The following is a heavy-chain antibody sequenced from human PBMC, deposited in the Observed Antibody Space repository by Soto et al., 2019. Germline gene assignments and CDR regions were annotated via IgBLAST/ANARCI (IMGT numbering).Heavy chain of an antibody. Sequence: QVQLVQSGAEVKKPGSSVKVSCKASGGTFSSYAISWVRQAPGQGLEWMGGIIPIFGTANYAQKFQGRVTITADESTSTAYMELRSLRSEDTVVYYCARAALNYYGSGSSGYGMDVWGQGSTVTVSS. CDR1: GGTFSSYA. CDR3: ARAALNYYGSGSSGYGMDV. D-gene: IGHD3-10*01. J-gene: IGHJ6*02. V-gene: IGHV1-69*01. CDR2: IIPIFGTA.